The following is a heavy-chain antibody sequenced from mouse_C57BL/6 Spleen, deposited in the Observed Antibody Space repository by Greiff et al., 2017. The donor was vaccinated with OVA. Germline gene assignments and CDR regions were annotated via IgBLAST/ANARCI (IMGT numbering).Heavy chain of an antibody. CDR1: GYTFTSYW. CDR3: ARSQVYYYGSSYGGYFDY. J-gene: IGHJ2*01. Sequence: QVQLQQPGAELVKPGASVKMSCKASGYTFTSYWITWVKQRPGQGLEWIGDIYPGSGSTNYNEKFKSKATLTVDTSSSTAYMQLSSRTSEDSAVYYCARSQVYYYGSSYGGYFDYWGQGTTLTVSS. CDR2: IYPGSGST. D-gene: IGHD1-1*01. V-gene: IGHV1-55*01.